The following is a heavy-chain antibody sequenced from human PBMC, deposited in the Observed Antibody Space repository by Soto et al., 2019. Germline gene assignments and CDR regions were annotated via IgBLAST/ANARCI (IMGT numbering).Heavy chain of an antibody. CDR1: GGTFSDFT. CDR2: IIPIFDTA. J-gene: IGHJ6*02. V-gene: IGHV1-69*01. Sequence: QVQLVQSGAELRKPGSSVKVSCKASGGTFSDFTINWVRQAPGQRLEWMGGIIPIFDTANYAEKFQGRVTITADESTSTSFMEVSSLRSEDKAVYYCARNGTQTGYSYGMDVWGQGTMVTVSS. CDR3: ARNGTQTGYSYGMDV. D-gene: IGHD1-1*01.